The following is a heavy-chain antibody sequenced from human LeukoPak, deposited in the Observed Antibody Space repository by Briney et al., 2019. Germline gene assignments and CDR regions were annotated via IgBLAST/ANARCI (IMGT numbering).Heavy chain of an antibody. V-gene: IGHV3-48*01. CDR2: ISSSSSTI. D-gene: IGHD6-13*01. CDR1: GFTFSSYS. J-gene: IGHJ4*02. CDR3: AREVAAAGRSLDY. Sequence: GGSLRLSCAASGFTFSSYSMNWVRQAPGKGLELVSYISSSSSTIYYADSVKGRFTISRDNAKNSLYLQMNSLRAEDTAVYYCAREVAAAGRSLDYWGQGTLVTVSS.